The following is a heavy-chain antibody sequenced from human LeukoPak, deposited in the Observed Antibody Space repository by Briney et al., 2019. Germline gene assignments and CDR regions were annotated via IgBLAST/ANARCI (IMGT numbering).Heavy chain of an antibody. CDR1: GYTFTSNS. D-gene: IGHD3-10*01. Sequence: VASVKVSCKASGYTFTSNSINWVRQAPGQGLEWMGWISAYNGNTNYAQKLQGRVTMTTDTSTSTAYMELRSLRSDDTAVYYCARDRYYGSGSYYNWGQGTLVTVSS. J-gene: IGHJ4*02. V-gene: IGHV1-18*01. CDR2: ISAYNGNT. CDR3: ARDRYYGSGSYYN.